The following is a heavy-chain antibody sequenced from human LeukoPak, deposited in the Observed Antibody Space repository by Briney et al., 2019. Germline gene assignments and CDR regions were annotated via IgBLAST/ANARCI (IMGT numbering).Heavy chain of an antibody. CDR1: GGTFSNYA. CDR3: ARSRDRDPYCSGGSCYLRPYYFDY. CDR2: IIPIFGTA. V-gene: IGHV1-69*13. D-gene: IGHD2-15*01. J-gene: IGHJ4*02. Sequence: GASVKVSCKVSGGTFSNYAISWVRQAPGQGLEWLGGIIPIFGTANYAQKFQGRVAITADESTSTAYMELSSLRSEDTAVYYCARSRDRDPYCSGGSCYLRPYYFDYWGQGTLVTVSS.